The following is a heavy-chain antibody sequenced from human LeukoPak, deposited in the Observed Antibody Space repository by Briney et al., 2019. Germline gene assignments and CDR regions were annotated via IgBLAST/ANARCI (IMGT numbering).Heavy chain of an antibody. Sequence: SETLSLTCAVSGYSLNSNYYWGWIRQPPGKGLEWIGSIYYSGSTYYNPSLKSRVTISVDTSKNQFSLKLSSVTAADTAVYYCARLTPSIFWGQGTLVTVSS. CDR1: GYSLNSNYY. J-gene: IGHJ4*02. CDR2: IYYSGST. CDR3: ARLTPSIF. D-gene: IGHD3-9*01. V-gene: IGHV4-38-2*01.